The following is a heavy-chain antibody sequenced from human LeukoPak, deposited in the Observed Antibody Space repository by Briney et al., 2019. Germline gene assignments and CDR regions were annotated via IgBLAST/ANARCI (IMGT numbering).Heavy chain of an antibody. V-gene: IGHV3-21*04. CDR2: ISSSSSYI. J-gene: IGHJ4*02. CDR1: GFTFSSYS. D-gene: IGHD4-11*01. CDR3: ATHHDYSNSNYFDF. Sequence: PGGSLRLSCAAFGFTFSSYSMNWVRQAPGKGLEWVSSISSSSSYIYYADSVKGRFTISRDNAKNSLYLQMNSLRVEDTAVYYCATHHDYSNSNYFDFRGPGTLVTVSS.